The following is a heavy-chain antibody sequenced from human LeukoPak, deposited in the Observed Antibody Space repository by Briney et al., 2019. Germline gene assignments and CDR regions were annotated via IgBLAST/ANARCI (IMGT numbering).Heavy chain of an antibody. J-gene: IGHJ4*02. V-gene: IGHV4-34*01. D-gene: IGHD4-17*01. Sequence: PSETLSLTCSVYGGSFSGYFWSWIRQPPGKGLEWIGEINHSGSTNYNPSLKSRVTISVDTSKNQFSLELSSVTAADTAVYYCARHLRSGAVDYWGQGTLVTVSS. CDR1: GGSFSGYF. CDR2: INHSGST. CDR3: ARHLRSGAVDY.